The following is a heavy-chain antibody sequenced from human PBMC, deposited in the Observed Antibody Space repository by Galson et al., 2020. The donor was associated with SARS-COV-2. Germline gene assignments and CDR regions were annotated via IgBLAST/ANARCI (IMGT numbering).Heavy chain of an antibody. CDR2: IYYSGST. CDR3: ARRQNDYGSGSYYWGWFDP. Sequence: YYWGWIRQPPGKGLEWIGSIYYSGSTYYNPSLKSRVNISVDTSKNQFSLKLSSVTAADTAVYYCARRQNDYGSGSYYWGWFDPWGQGTLVTVSS. V-gene: IGHV4-39*01. J-gene: IGHJ5*02. CDR1: YY. D-gene: IGHD3-10*01.